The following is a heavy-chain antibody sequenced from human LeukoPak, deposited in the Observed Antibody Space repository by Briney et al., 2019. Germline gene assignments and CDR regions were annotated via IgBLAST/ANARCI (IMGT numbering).Heavy chain of an antibody. D-gene: IGHD3-9*01. J-gene: IGHJ4*02. CDR1: GGSISSYC. Sequence: PSETLSLTCTVSGGSISSYCWSWIRQPAGKGLEWIGRIYTSGSNNYNPSLKIRVTMSVDTPKNQFALKLNSETAADTAVCSCARGAYPVLRYFDWSQTYFDYWGQGTLVTVSS. CDR2: IYTSGSN. V-gene: IGHV4-4*07. CDR3: ARGAYPVLRYFDWSQTYFDY.